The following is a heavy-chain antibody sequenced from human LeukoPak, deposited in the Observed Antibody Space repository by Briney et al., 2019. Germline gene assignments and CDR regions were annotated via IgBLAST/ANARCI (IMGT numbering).Heavy chain of an antibody. J-gene: IGHJ3*02. Sequence: PSGTLSLTCAVSGASISSVNWWTWVRQPPGKGLEWIGEMYHNGNSNYNPSLKSRVTISLDKSKNQFSLKLSSVTAADTAVYYCARGIAAAGTFDIWGQGTMVTVSS. CDR2: MYHNGNS. D-gene: IGHD6-13*01. CDR1: GASISSVNW. CDR3: ARGIAAAGTFDI. V-gene: IGHV4-4*02.